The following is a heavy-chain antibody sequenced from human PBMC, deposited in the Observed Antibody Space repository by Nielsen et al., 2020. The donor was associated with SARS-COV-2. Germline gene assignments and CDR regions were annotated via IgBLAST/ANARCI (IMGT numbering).Heavy chain of an antibody. J-gene: IGHJ2*01. CDR3: ARDLTRVRWYFDL. CDR2: IWYDGSNK. CDR1: GFTFSSYG. Sequence: GGSLRLSCAASGFTFSSYGMHWVRQAPGKGLEWVAVIWYDGSNKYYADSVKGRFTISRDNSKNTLYLQMNSLRAEDTAVYFCARDLTRVRWYFDLWGHGTLVSVSS. D-gene: IGHD1-1*01. V-gene: IGHV3-33*01.